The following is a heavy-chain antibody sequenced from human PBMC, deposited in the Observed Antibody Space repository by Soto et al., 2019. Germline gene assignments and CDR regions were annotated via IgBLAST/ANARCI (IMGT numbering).Heavy chain of an antibody. CDR3: ATTVVPAANPYNWFDP. Sequence: QVQLVQSGAEVKKPGASVKVSCKASGYTFTSYYMHWVRQAPGQGLEWMGIINPSGGSTSYAQKFQGRVTMTRDTSTSTVYMELSSLRSEDTAVYYCATTVVPAANPYNWFDPWGQGTLVTVSS. V-gene: IGHV1-46*03. CDR2: INPSGGST. J-gene: IGHJ5*02. D-gene: IGHD2-2*01. CDR1: GYTFTSYY.